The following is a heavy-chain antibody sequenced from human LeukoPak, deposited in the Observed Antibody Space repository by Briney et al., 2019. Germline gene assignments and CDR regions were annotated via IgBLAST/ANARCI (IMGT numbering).Heavy chain of an antibody. Sequence: SVKVSCKASGGTLSSYAISWVRQAPGQGLEWMGGIIPIFGTANYAQKFQGRVTITADESTSTAYMELSSLRSEDTAVYYCAIWDLYSSMFDYWGQGTLVTVSS. D-gene: IGHD6-13*01. V-gene: IGHV1-69*01. CDR3: AIWDLYSSMFDY. CDR1: GGTLSSYA. J-gene: IGHJ4*02. CDR2: IIPIFGTA.